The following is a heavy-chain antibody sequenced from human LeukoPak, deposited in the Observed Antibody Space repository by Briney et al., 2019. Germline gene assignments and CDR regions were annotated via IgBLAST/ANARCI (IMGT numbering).Heavy chain of an antibody. CDR3: ARDDGYSSSYWYFDL. D-gene: IGHD6-6*01. Sequence: ASVKVSCKASGGIFSSYAINWVRQAPGQGLEWLGRIIPVIGTAHYAQKFQGRVTIIADKSTTIAYMDLNSLTSEDTAVYYCARDDGYSSSYWYFDLWGRGTLVTVSS. J-gene: IGHJ2*01. CDR1: GGIFSSYA. CDR2: IIPVIGTA. V-gene: IGHV1-69*06.